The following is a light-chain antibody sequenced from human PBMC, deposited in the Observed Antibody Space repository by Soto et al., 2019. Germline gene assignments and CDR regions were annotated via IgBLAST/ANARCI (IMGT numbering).Light chain of an antibody. CDR2: AVS. CDR3: QHSYGTPLT. J-gene: IGKJ1*01. Sequence: DIQMTQSPSSLSASVGDRVTITCRARQSISTYLNWYQHKPGKDPKVLIYAVSSLQSGVPSRFSGSESETDFTLTITRLQPEEYATYYCQHSYGTPLTFGQGTKVEIK. V-gene: IGKV1-39*01. CDR1: QSISTY.